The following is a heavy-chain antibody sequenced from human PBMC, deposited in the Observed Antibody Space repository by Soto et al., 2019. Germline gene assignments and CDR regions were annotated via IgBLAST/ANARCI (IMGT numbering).Heavy chain of an antibody. CDR3: ACDNNITSSSAIAIDI. CDR1: GFTFSDYY. J-gene: IGHJ3*02. D-gene: IGHD6-6*01. CDR2: ISSSGSTI. Sequence: PGGSLRLSCAASGFTFSDYYMSWIRQAPGKGLEWVSYISSSGSTIYYADSVKGRFTISRDNAKNSLYLQMNSLRAEDTAVYYCACDNNITSSSAIAIDIWGEGTMVTVSS. V-gene: IGHV3-11*01.